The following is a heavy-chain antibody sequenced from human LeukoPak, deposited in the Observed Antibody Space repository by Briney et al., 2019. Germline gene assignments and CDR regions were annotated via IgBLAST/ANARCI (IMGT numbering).Heavy chain of an antibody. CDR2: ISGSGGST. J-gene: IGHJ4*02. V-gene: IGHV3-23*01. CDR1: GFTFSSYA. CDR3: AKVLSLIFWSFGY. D-gene: IGHD3-9*01. Sequence: PGGSLRLSCAASGFTFSSYAMSWVRQAPGEGLEWVSAISGSGGSTYYADSVKGRFTISRDNSKNTLYLQLNSLKAEDTAVYYCAKVLSLIFWSFGYWGQGILVTVSS.